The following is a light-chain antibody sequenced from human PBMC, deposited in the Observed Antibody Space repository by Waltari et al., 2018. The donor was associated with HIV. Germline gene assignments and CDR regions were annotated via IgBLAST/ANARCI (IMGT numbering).Light chain of an antibody. V-gene: IGLV2-8*01. Sequence: QSALTQPPSASGSPGQSVTISCTGTTSDIGGYNSVSWYQQHPGKAPKRVISEVTKRPSGVPDRFSGSKSGTTASLTVSGLQAEDEADYYCSSYADRNGFYVVFGGGTRLTVL. CDR2: EVT. J-gene: IGLJ2*01. CDR1: TSDIGGYNS. CDR3: SSYADRNGFYVV.